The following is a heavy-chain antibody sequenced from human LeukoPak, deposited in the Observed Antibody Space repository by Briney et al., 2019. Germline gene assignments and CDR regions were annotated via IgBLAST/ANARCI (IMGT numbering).Heavy chain of an antibody. Sequence: HPGGSLRLSCAASGFTFSSYAMSWVRQAPGKGLEWVAVIWYDGSNKYYADSVKGRFTISRDNSKNTLYLQMNSLRAEDTAVYYCARDTDGDYVFDYWGQGTLVTVSS. CDR2: IWYDGSNK. V-gene: IGHV3-33*08. J-gene: IGHJ4*02. CDR3: ARDTDGDYVFDY. CDR1: GFTFSSYA. D-gene: IGHD4-17*01.